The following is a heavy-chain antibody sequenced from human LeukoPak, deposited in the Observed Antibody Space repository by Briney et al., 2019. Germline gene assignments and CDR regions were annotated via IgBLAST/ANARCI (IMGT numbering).Heavy chain of an antibody. V-gene: IGHV1-69*05. D-gene: IGHD2-2*01. CDR1: GGTFSSYA. CDR3: ARGVPAAIGPLYYYYMDV. J-gene: IGHJ6*03. Sequence: GASVKVSCKASGGTFSSYAISWVRQAPGQGLEWMGGIIPIFGTANYAQKFQGRVTITTDESTSTAYMELSSLRSEDTAVYYCARGVPAAIGPLYYYYMDVWGKGTTVTASS. CDR2: IIPIFGTA.